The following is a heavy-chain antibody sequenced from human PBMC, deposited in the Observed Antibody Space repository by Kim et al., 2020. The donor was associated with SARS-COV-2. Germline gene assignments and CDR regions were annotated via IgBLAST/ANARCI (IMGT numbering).Heavy chain of an antibody. J-gene: IGHJ4*02. Sequence: AESLQGRFSLSRETSKNTVSLQMNSLRTGDTALYYCARDRQGQPLLYYFDYWGQGTLVTVSS. V-gene: IGHV3-30*03. CDR3: ARDRQGQPLLYYFDY. D-gene: IGHD2-15*01.